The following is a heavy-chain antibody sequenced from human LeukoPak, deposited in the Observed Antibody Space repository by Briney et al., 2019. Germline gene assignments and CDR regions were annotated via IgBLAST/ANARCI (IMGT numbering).Heavy chain of an antibody. CDR1: GFTFGDYA. D-gene: IGHD2/OR15-2a*01. CDR3: ATWAFYHGLDV. J-gene: IGHJ6*02. V-gene: IGHV3-43*02. Sequence: GGSLRLSCAASGFTFGDYAMHWVRQAPGKGLEWVSLIRAVGSRTYYAVSVNGRFTISRDNSKNSLYLQMNSLRTDDTALYYCATWAFYHGLDVWGQGSTVTVSS. CDR2: IRAVGSRT.